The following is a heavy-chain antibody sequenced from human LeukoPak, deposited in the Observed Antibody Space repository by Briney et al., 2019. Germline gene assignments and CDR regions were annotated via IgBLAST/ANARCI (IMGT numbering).Heavy chain of an antibody. J-gene: IGHJ4*02. V-gene: IGHV3-23*01. CDR3: AKATYYDILTGYYWPSLDY. D-gene: IGHD3-9*01. Sequence: PGGSLRLSCAASGFTFSSYAMSWVRQAPGKGLEWVSAISGSGGSTYYADSVKGRFTISRDNSKNTLYLQMNSLRAEDTAVYYCAKATYYDILTGYYWPSLDYWGQGTLVTVSS. CDR2: ISGSGGST. CDR1: GFTFSSYA.